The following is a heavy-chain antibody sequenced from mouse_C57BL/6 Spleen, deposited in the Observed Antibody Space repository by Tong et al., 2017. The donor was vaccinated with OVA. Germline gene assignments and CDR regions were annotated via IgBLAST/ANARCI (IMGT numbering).Heavy chain of an antibody. V-gene: IGHV1-53*01. CDR1: GYTFTSYW. Sequence: VQLQESWTELVKPGASVKLSCKASGYTFTSYWMHWVKQRPGQGLEWIGNINPSNGGTNYNEKFNSKATLTVDKSSSTAYMQLSSLTAEDSAVYECARDYYGRSWGYYFDYWGQGTTLTVSS. CDR3: ARDYYGRSWGYYFDY. CDR2: INPSNGGT. D-gene: IGHD1-1*01. J-gene: IGHJ2*01.